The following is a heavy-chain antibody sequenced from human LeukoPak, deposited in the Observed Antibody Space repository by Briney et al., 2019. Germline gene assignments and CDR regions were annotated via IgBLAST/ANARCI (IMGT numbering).Heavy chain of an antibody. Sequence: PGGSLRLSCAASGFTFSSYWMSWVRQAPGKGLEWVANIKQDGSEKYYVDSVKGRFTISRDNAKNSLYLQMNSLRAEDTAVYYCAKSLRGTGLDAFDIWGQGTMVTVSS. CDR3: AKSLRGTGLDAFDI. V-gene: IGHV3-7*02. CDR2: IKQDGSEK. CDR1: GFTFSSYW. J-gene: IGHJ3*02. D-gene: IGHD2-8*02.